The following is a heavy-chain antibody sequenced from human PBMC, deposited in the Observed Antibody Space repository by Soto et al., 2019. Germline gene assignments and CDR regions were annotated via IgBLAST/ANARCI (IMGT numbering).Heavy chain of an antibody. Sequence: SVKVSCKASGFTFTSSAMQWVRQARGQRLEWIGWIVVGSGNTNYAQKFQERVTITRDMSTSTAYMELSSLRSEDTAVYYCAAGGYCSSTSCYDYYYYMDVWGKGTTVTVSS. CDR2: IVVGSGNT. CDR3: AAGGYCSSTSCYDYYYYMDV. V-gene: IGHV1-58*02. CDR1: GFTFTSSA. D-gene: IGHD2-2*01. J-gene: IGHJ6*03.